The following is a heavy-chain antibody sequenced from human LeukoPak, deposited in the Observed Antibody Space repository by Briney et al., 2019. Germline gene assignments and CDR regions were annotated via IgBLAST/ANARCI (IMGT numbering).Heavy chain of an antibody. CDR1: GGSISNYY. CDR3: ARETDTDYSLDY. V-gene: IGHV4-4*08. D-gene: IGHD4-11*01. CDR2: IYTSGST. Sequence: ASETLSLTCTVSGGSISNYYWSWIRQPPGKGLEWIGRIYTSGSTNYNPSLRSRVTISVDTSKNQFSLKLSSVTAADTAVYYCARETDTDYSLDYWGQGTLVTVSS. J-gene: IGHJ4*02.